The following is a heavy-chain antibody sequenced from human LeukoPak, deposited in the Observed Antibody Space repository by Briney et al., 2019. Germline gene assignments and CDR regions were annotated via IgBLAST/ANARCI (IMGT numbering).Heavy chain of an antibody. V-gene: IGHV4-34*01. CDR2: INHSGST. CDR3: AREDWYFDL. J-gene: IGHJ2*01. Sequence: SETLSLTCAVYGGSLTDYYWAWIRQPPGKGLEWIGEINHSGSTNYSPSLKSQVTISLDTSNNQFFLKLNSVTAADTAVYYCAREDWYFDLWGRGTLVTVSS. CDR1: GGSLTDYY.